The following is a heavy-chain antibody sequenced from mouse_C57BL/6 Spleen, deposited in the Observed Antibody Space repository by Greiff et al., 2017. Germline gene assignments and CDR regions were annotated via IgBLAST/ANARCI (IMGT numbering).Heavy chain of an antibody. CDR2: ILPGSGST. CDR1: GYTFTGYW. Sequence: QVQLKQSGAELMKPGASVKLSCKATGYTFTGYWIEWVKQRPGHGLEWIGEILPGSGSTNYNEKFKGKATFTADNSSNTAYMQLSSLTTEDSAIYYCARITTVAPLVFDVWGTGTTVTVSS. J-gene: IGHJ1*03. CDR3: ARITTVAPLVFDV. V-gene: IGHV1-9*01. D-gene: IGHD1-1*01.